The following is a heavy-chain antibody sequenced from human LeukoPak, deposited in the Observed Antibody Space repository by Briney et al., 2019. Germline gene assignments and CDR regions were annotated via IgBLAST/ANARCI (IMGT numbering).Heavy chain of an antibody. J-gene: IGHJ5*02. CDR2: ISGSGTNI. CDR1: GFTFSSYN. V-gene: IGHV3-48*01. Sequence: PGGSLRLSCAASGFTFSSYNMNWVRQAPGKGLEWVSFISGSGTNIYYADSVKGRFTISRDNAKNSLYLQMNSLRAEDTAVYYCARLGSFDPWGQGTLVTVSS. CDR3: ARLGSFDP. D-gene: IGHD3-10*01.